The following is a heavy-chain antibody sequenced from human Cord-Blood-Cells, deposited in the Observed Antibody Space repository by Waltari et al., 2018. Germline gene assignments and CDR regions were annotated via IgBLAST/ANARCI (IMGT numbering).Heavy chain of an antibody. CDR2: TYYRSKWYN. V-gene: IGHV6-1*01. D-gene: IGHD1-1*01. Sequence: QVQLQQSGPGLVKPSQTLPLTCDISGDSVSSHSAAGNWFRQSPSRGLEWLGRTYYRSKWYNDYEVSVKSRITINPDTSKNQFSLQLNSVTPEDTAVYYCARGWTYYYGMDVWGQGTTVTVSS. CDR3: ARGWTYYYGMDV. CDR1: GDSVSSHSAA. J-gene: IGHJ6*02.